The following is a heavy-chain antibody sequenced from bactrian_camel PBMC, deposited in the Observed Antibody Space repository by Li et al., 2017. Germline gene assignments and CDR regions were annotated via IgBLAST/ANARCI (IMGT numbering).Heavy chain of an antibody. V-gene: IGHV3S67*01. Sequence: DVQLVESGGGSVQTGGSLTLSCAPSGLSVSDFSMAWFRQSPGKEREGAAAIRRDDLTAYTDSVKGRFTISKDNAKNALYLQMNSLKSEDTALYYCATELGWVADINYWGQGTQVTVS. J-gene: IGHJ4*01. CDR1: GLSVSDFS. CDR3: ATELGWVADINY. D-gene: IGHD5*01. CDR2: IRRDDLT.